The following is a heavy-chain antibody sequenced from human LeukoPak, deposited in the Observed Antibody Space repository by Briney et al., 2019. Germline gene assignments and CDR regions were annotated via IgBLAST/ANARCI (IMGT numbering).Heavy chain of an antibody. V-gene: IGHV1-69*05. J-gene: IGHJ6*03. CDR3: ARGPRAYYYYYMDV. CDR2: IIPIFGSA. Sequence: SVKVSCKASGDTFINYAISWVRQAPGQGLEWMGGIIPIFGSANYAQKFQGRVAITTDESTSTAYMELSSLRSEDTAVYYCARGPRAYYYYYMDVWGKGTTVTVSS. CDR1: GDTFINYA.